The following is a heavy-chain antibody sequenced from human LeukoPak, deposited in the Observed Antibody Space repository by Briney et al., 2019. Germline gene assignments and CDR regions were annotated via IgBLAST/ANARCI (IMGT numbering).Heavy chain of an antibody. CDR2: ISSSGSTI. CDR1: GFTFSSYS. CDR3: ASIPFGVVINDAFDI. V-gene: IGHV3-48*04. J-gene: IGHJ3*02. D-gene: IGHD3-3*01. Sequence: PGGSLRLSCAASGFTFSSYSMNWVRQAPGKGLEWVSYISSSGSTIYYADSVKGRFTISRDNAKNSLYLQMNSLRAEDTAVYYCASIPFGVVINDAFDIWGQGTMVTVSS.